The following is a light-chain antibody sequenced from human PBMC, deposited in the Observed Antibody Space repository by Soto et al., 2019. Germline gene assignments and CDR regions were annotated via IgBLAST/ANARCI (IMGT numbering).Light chain of an antibody. CDR2: AAS. V-gene: IGKV1-8*01. Sequence: AIRMTQSPSSFSASTGDRVTITCRASQGISSYLAWYQQKPGKAPKLLIYAASALQSGVPSRVSGSGSGTDFTLTICCLQSEDFATYYCQQYYSYHQTFGQRTKGEIK. CDR3: QQYYSYHQT. J-gene: IGKJ1*01. CDR1: QGISSY.